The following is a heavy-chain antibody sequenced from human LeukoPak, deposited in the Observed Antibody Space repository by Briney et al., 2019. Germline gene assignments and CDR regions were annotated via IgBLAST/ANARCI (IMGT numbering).Heavy chain of an antibody. D-gene: IGHD3-22*01. J-gene: IGHJ4*02. CDR1: GGTFSSYA. Sequence: ASVKVSRKASGGTFSSYAISWVRQAPGQGLEWMGRIIPILGIANYAQKFQGRVTITADKSTSTAYVELSSLRSEDTAVYYCAREKHYYDSSGTPDYWGQGTLVTVSS. CDR2: IIPILGIA. V-gene: IGHV1-69*04. CDR3: AREKHYYDSSGTPDY.